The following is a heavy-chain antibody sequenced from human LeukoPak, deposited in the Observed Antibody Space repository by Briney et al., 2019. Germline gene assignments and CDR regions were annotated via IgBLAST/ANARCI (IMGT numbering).Heavy chain of an antibody. CDR2: INSDGSIT. J-gene: IGHJ4*02. V-gene: IGHV3-74*01. Sequence: PGGSLRLSCAASGLTVNSNYMNWVRQAPGKGLVRVSRINSDGSITTYADSVRGRFTISRDNAKSTLYLQMNSLRAEDTAVYYCASSTQISKYADYWGQGALVTVSS. CDR1: GLTVNSNY. CDR3: ASSTQISKYADY. D-gene: IGHD2-2*01.